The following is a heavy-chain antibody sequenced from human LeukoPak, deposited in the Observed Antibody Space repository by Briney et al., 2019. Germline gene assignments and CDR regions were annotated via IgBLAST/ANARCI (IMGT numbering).Heavy chain of an antibody. D-gene: IGHD3-22*01. J-gene: IGHJ4*02. CDR2: ISWNSGSI. CDR3: AKDKDSSGFLDY. V-gene: IGHV3-9*01. Sequence: GRSLRLSCAASGFTFDDYAMHWVRQAPGKGLEWVSGISWNSGSIGYADSVKGRFTISRDNAKNSLYLQMNSLRAEDTALYYCAKDKDSSGFLDYWGQGTLVTVSS. CDR1: GFTFDDYA.